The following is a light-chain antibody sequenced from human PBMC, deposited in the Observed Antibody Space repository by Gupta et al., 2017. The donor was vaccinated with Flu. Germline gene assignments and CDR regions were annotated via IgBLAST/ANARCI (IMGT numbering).Light chain of an antibody. CDR2: EVS. V-gene: IGLV2-14*01. CDR3: SSYTSTNTVVV. CDR1: SSDLGGSDY. J-gene: IGLJ2*01. Sequence: QSALTHPASESGSPRPFIATSCTGTSSDLGGSDYVSWYHQHPGKAPKLILFEVSRRPGGIAERFAGSKSGNTASRTISGLRAEDEAFYYCSSYTSTNTVVVFGGGTKLTVL.